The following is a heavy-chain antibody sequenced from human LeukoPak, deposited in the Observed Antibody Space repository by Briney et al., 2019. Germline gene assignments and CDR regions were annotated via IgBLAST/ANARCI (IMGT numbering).Heavy chain of an antibody. CDR2: INPNSGGT. CDR1: GYTFTGYY. V-gene: IGHV1-2*02. J-gene: IGHJ5*02. CDR3: ARGVVGYGGNSGWFDP. Sequence: ASVKVSCKASGYTFTGYYMHWVRQAPGQGLEWMGWINPNSGGTNYAQKFQGRVTMTRDTSISTAYMELSRLRSDDTAVYYCARGVVGYGGNSGWFDPWGQGTLVTVSS. D-gene: IGHD4-23*01.